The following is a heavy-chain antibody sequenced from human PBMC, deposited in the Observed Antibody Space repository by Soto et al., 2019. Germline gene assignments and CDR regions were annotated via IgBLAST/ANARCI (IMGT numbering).Heavy chain of an antibody. CDR3: AVVGRTDEKYSDY. J-gene: IGHJ4*02. CDR2: IRWNSGNI. CDR1: GFTFDDYA. Sequence: SLSRSCAASGFTFDDYAMHWVRQAPWKGLEWVSGIRWNSGNIGYADSVEGRFTISRDNAKNSLYLQMNSLSAEATPLYYCAVVGRTDEKYSDYWGPRTL. D-gene: IGHD2-15*01. V-gene: IGHV3-9*01.